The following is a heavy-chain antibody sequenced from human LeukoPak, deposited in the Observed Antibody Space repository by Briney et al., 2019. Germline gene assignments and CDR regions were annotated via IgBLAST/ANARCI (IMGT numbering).Heavy chain of an antibody. CDR2: IKQDGSEK. V-gene: IGHV3-7*01. CDR1: GFTFSSYW. Sequence: PGGSLRLSCAASGFTFSSYWMSWVRQAPGKGLEWVANIKQDGSEKYYVDSVKGRFTISRDNAKNSLYLQMNSLRAEDTAVYYCARDWGIAAADHFDYWGQGTLVTVSS. D-gene: IGHD6-13*01. CDR3: ARDWGIAAADHFDY. J-gene: IGHJ4*02.